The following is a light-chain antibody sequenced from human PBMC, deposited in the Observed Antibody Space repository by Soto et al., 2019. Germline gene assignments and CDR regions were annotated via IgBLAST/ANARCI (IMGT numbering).Light chain of an antibody. V-gene: IGKV3-20*01. CDR3: HQYGSSAWT. J-gene: IGKJ1*01. CDR1: QSVSSK. Sequence: EIVMTQSPATLSVSPGERAALSCRASQSVSSKLAWYRQRPGQAPRLVIYGASSRATGIPDRFSGSGSGTDFTLTISRLEPEDFAVYYCHQYGSSAWTFGQGTKVDIK. CDR2: GAS.